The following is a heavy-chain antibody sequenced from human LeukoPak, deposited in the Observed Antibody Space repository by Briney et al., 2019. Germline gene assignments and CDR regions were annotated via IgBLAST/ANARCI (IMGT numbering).Heavy chain of an antibody. CDR3: SRGSGWLSVY. D-gene: IGHD6-19*01. Sequence: GGSLRLSCAASRFTFSSYAMSWVRQAPGKGLEWIGFISGGTTEYAASVRGRFTISRDDSTSIAYLQMNSLTTEDTAVYYCSRGSGWLSVYWGQGTLVTVSS. CDR2: ISGGTT. V-gene: IGHV3-49*04. J-gene: IGHJ4*02. CDR1: RFTFSSYA.